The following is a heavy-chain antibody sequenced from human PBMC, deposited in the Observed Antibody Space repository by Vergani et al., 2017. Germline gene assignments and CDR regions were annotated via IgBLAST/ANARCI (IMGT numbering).Heavy chain of an antibody. CDR3: AGARESSGWLDAFDI. CDR1: GHTFTRYG. CDR2: SSARGGNI. V-gene: IGHV1-18*01. D-gene: IGHD6-19*01. Sequence: QVQLVQSGAEVKKPGASVKVSCKTSGHTFTRYGINWVRQAPGQGLEWLGWSSARGGNIHYAQKFLGRVTMTTDTSTSTTYMELRSLRSDDTAVYYCAGARESSGWLDAFDIWGQGTKVTVSS. J-gene: IGHJ3*02.